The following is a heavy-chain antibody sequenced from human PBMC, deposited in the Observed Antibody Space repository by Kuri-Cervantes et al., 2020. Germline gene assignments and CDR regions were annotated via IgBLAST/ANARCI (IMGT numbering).Heavy chain of an antibody. Sequence: GGSLRLSCAASGFTFSSYGMHWVRQAPGKGLEWVAVIWYDGSNKYYADSVKGRFTISRDNSKNTLYLQMNSLRAEDTAVYYCRRYCSSTSCYNWYFDLWGRGTLVTVSS. CDR2: IWYDGSNK. D-gene: IGHD2-2*02. CDR1: GFTFSSYG. CDR3: RRYCSSTSCYNWYFDL. J-gene: IGHJ2*01. V-gene: IGHV3-33*01.